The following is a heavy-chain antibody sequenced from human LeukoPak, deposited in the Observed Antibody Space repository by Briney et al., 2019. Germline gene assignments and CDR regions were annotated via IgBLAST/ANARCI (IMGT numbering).Heavy chain of an antibody. V-gene: IGHV3-33*01. Sequence: GGSLRLSCAASGFTFSSYGMHWVRQAPGRGLVWVAVIWYDGSNKYYADSVKGRFTISRDNSKNTLYLQMNSLRAEDTAVYYCARDRITMVRGVIGYYGMDVWGQGTTVTVSS. CDR1: GFTFSSYG. CDR3: ARDRITMVRGVIGYYGMDV. D-gene: IGHD3-10*01. J-gene: IGHJ6*02. CDR2: IWYDGSNK.